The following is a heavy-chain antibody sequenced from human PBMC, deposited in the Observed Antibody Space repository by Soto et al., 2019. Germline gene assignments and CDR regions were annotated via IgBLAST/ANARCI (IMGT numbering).Heavy chain of an antibody. J-gene: IGHJ4*02. D-gene: IGHD3-22*01. CDR2: ISYDGSNK. CDR3: ARDMSRYYDSSGYPWDY. CDR1: GFTFSSYA. V-gene: IGHV3-30-3*01. Sequence: QVQLVESGGGVVQPGRSLRLSCAASGFTFSSYAMHWVRQAPGKGLEWVAVISYDGSNKYYADSVKGRFTISRDNSKNTLYLQMNSLRAEDTAVYYCARDMSRYYDSSGYPWDYWGQGTLVTVSS.